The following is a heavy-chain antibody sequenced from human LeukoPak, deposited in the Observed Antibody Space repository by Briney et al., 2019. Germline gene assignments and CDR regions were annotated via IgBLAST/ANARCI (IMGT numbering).Heavy chain of an antibody. Sequence: PSETLSLTCTVSGGSISSSSYYWGWIRQPPGKGLEWIGSIYYSGSTYYNPSLKSRVTISVDTSKNQFSLKLSSVTAADTAVYYCARAEGGAAAGTIDYWGQGTLLTVSS. J-gene: IGHJ4*02. V-gene: IGHV4-39*07. CDR1: GGSISSSSYY. CDR3: ARAEGGAAAGTIDY. D-gene: IGHD6-13*01. CDR2: IYYSGST.